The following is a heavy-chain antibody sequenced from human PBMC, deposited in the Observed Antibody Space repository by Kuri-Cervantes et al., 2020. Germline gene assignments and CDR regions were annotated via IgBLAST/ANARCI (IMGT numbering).Heavy chain of an antibody. V-gene: IGHV1-2*02. D-gene: IGHD6-19*01. Sequence: ASVKVSCKASGYTFTSYAMHWVRQAPGQRLEWMGWINANSGGTNYAQKFQGRVTMTRNTSISTAYMELSRLRSDDTAVYYCAREHSSGWYSRTYYMDVWGKGTTVTVSS. J-gene: IGHJ6*03. CDR2: INANSGGT. CDR3: AREHSSGWYSRTYYMDV. CDR1: GYTFTSYA.